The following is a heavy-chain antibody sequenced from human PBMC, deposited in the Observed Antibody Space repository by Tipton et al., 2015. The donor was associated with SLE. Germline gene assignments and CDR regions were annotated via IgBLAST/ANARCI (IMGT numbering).Heavy chain of an antibody. CDR3: ARDQGGMVPGAFDI. J-gene: IGHJ3*02. CDR1: GYTFTSYY. V-gene: IGHV1-18*04. D-gene: IGHD3-10*01. CDR2: INAYNGNT. Sequence: QLVQSGAEVKKPGASVKVSCKASGYTFTSYYMHWVRQAPGQGLEWMGWINAYNGNTHYAQNLQGRVTMTTDTSTSTAYMELRSLRSDDTAVYYCARDQGGMVPGAFDIWGQVTIVTVSS.